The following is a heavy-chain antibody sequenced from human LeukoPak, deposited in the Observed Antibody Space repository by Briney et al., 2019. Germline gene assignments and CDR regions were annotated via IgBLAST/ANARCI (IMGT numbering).Heavy chain of an antibody. CDR2: ISGYNGNT. V-gene: IGHV1-18*01. Sequence: GASVKVSCKASGYTFTSYAISWVRQAPGQGLEWMGWISGYNGNTKYAQKVQGRVTMTTDTSTSTAYMELRSLRSDDTAVYYCARGYSYGSDYYYGMDVWGQGNTVTVSS. CDR3: ARGYSYGSDYYYGMDV. D-gene: IGHD5-18*01. CDR1: GYTFTSYA. J-gene: IGHJ6*02.